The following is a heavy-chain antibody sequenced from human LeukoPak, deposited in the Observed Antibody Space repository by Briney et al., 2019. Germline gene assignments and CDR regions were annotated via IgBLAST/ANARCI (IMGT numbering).Heavy chain of an antibody. CDR3: ARDLSSGSLDY. CDR2: IYYSGST. D-gene: IGHD5-12*01. Sequence: SETLSLTCTVSGGSISSSSYYWGWIRQPPGKGLEWIGSIYYSGSTYYNPSLKSRVTISVDTSKNQFSLKLSSVTAADTAVYYCARDLSSGSLDYWGQGTLVTVSS. V-gene: IGHV4-39*02. J-gene: IGHJ4*02. CDR1: GGSISSSSYY.